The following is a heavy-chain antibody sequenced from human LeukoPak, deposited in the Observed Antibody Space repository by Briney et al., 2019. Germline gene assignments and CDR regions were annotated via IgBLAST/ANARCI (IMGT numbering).Heavy chain of an antibody. V-gene: IGHV4-4*07. CDR1: GDSISYYY. CDR3: ARVHNSGPGYCSGTSCYRLGGWFDT. CDR2: IYSNGGT. J-gene: IGHJ5*02. D-gene: IGHD2-2*02. Sequence: SETLSLTCSVSGDSISYYYSTWIRQPAGKGLEWIGRIYSNGGTNYNPSLNSRVTMSIDTAKNQFSLNLSSVTAADTAIYYCARVHNSGPGYCSGTSCYRLGGWFDTWGQGTLVTVSS.